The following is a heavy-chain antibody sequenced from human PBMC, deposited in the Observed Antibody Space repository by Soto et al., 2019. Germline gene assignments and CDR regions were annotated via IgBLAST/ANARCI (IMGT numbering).Heavy chain of an antibody. D-gene: IGHD1-26*01. CDR1: GGSIRNDGYS. Sequence: LSLTCAVSGGSIRNDGYSWSWIRQPPGKGLEWIGYIFPSGSTHYTPSLKSRVTISLDRSKNQFSLNLNSVTAADTAVYFCARGRGSYSAGFDYWGQGTLVTVSS. CDR3: ARGRGSYSAGFDY. V-gene: IGHV4-30-2*01. CDR2: IFPSGST. J-gene: IGHJ4*02.